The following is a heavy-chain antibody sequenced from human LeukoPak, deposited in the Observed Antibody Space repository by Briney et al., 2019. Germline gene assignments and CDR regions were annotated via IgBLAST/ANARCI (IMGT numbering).Heavy chain of an antibody. CDR1: GFTFSSYG. V-gene: IGHV3-33*01. Sequence: PGGSLRLSCATSGFTFSSYGMHRVRQAPSKGLEWVAFIWYDGSNKYYADSVKGRFTISRDNSKNTLYLQMNSLRDDDTAVYYCARIGGTGYFDYWGQGTLVTVSS. D-gene: IGHD1-1*01. CDR2: IWYDGSNK. J-gene: IGHJ4*02. CDR3: ARIGGTGYFDY.